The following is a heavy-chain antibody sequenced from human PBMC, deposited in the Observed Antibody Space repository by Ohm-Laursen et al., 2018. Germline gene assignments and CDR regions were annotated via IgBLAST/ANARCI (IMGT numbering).Heavy chain of an antibody. Sequence: SETLSLTCTVSGGSISSYYWSWIRQPPGKGLEWIGYMYYSGSTNYNPSLKGRVTISVDTSKNQFSLKLSSVAAADTAVYYCARHNRYYYDLDVWGQGTTVAVSS. V-gene: IGHV4-59*08. CDR2: MYYSGST. CDR3: ARHNRYYYDLDV. CDR1: GGSISSYY. J-gene: IGHJ6*02.